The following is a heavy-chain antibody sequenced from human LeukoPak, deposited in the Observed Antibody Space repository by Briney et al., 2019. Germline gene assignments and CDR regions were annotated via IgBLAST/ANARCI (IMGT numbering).Heavy chain of an antibody. CDR2: INHSGST. D-gene: IGHD4-11*01. V-gene: IGHV4-34*01. CDR3: AGSSFTVTTNDAFDI. CDR1: GGSFSGYY. J-gene: IGHJ3*02. Sequence: SETLSLTCTVYGGSFSGYYWSWIRQPPGKGLEWIGEINHSGSTNYNPSLKSRVTISVDTSKNQFSLKLSSVTAADTAVYYCAGSSFTVTTNDAFDIWGQGTMVTVSS.